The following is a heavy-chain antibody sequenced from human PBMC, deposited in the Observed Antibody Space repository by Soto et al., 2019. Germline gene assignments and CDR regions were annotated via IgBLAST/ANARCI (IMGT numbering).Heavy chain of an antibody. J-gene: IGHJ6*03. CDR3: ASRSSRYYYMDV. CDR2: INSDGSST. V-gene: IGHV3-74*01. CDR1: GFTFSSYW. D-gene: IGHD6-13*01. Sequence: AGGSLRLSCAASGFTFSSYWMHWVRQAPGKGLVWVSRINSDGSSTSYADSVKGRFTISRDNAKNTLYLQMNSLRAEDTAVYYCASRSSRYYYMDVWGKGTTVTVSS.